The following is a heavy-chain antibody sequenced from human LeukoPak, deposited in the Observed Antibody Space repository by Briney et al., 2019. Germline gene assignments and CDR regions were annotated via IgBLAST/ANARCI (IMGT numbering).Heavy chain of an antibody. CDR2: IGWNSGSI. CDR1: GFTFDDYA. D-gene: IGHD3-3*01. V-gene: IGHV3-9*01. Sequence: GRSLRLSCAASGFTFDDYAMHWVRQAPGKGLEWVSGIGWNSGSISYADSVKGRFTISRDNAKNSLYLQMNSLRAEDTAVYYCASGLNTDAFDIWGQGTMVTVSS. J-gene: IGHJ3*02. CDR3: ASGLNTDAFDI.